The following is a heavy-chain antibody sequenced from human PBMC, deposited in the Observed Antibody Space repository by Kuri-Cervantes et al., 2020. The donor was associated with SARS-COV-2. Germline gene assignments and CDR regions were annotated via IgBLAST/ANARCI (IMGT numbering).Heavy chain of an antibody. CDR1: GYTFTDYY. Sequence: ASVKVSCKASGYTFTDYYIHWVRQAPGQGLEWMGWINPNSGGTNSAQKFQGWVIMTRDTSISTAYMELSRLRCDDTAVYYCARGPSWGYFWGTYRGGWDTLDIWGQGTMVTVSS. J-gene: IGHJ3*02. D-gene: IGHD3-16*02. CDR2: INPNSGGT. CDR3: ARGPSWGYFWGTYRGGWDTLDI. V-gene: IGHV1-2*04.